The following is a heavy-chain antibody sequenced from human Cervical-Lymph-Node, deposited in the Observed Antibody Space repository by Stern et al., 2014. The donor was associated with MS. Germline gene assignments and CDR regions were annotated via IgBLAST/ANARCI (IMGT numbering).Heavy chain of an antibody. CDR2: INPSVLTT. CDR3: ASGSSFQLLSDYYYGMDV. J-gene: IGHJ6*02. Sequence: QDQLVQSGAEVKKPGASVKVSCKASGYTVTSYYVHWVRQAPGQGLEWMGVINPSVLTTTYAQKLQGRVTMTRDTSTSTDYMEVSSLRSEDTAVYYCASGSSFQLLSDYYYGMDVWGQGTTVTVSS. CDR1: GYTVTSYY. D-gene: IGHD3-10*01. V-gene: IGHV1-46*04.